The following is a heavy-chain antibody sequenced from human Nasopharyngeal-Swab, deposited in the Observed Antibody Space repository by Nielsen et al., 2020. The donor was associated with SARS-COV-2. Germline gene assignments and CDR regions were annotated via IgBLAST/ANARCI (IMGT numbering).Heavy chain of an antibody. Sequence: GESLKISCAASGFTFSSYSMSWLRQAPGKGLEWVSTITGNGDTTYYADSVKGRFTISRDSSKNTLYLQMDSLRGEDTAVYYCARDAPAHYGAFYWGQGTLVTVSS. V-gene: IGHV3-23*01. J-gene: IGHJ4*02. CDR2: ITGNGDTT. CDR1: GFTFSSYS. CDR3: ARDAPAHYGAFY. D-gene: IGHD4-17*01.